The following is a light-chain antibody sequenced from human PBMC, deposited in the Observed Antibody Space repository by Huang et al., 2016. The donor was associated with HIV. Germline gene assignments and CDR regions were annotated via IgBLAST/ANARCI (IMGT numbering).Light chain of an antibody. J-gene: IGKJ1*01. CDR1: QSISTW. CDR2: DAS. V-gene: IGKV1-5*01. Sequence: DIQMTQSPSTLSASVGDRVTITCRASQSISTWLAWYQQKPGKAPKLLIYDASTLGSGVPSRCSGSGSGTEFTLTISSLQPDNFATYYCQQYNTYPWTFGQGTKVEIK. CDR3: QQYNTYPWT.